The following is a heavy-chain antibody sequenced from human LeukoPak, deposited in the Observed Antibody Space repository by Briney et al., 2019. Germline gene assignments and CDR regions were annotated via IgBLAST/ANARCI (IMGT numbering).Heavy chain of an antibody. D-gene: IGHD2/OR15-2a*01. CDR1: GGTFSSYA. CDR2: IIPIFGTA. V-gene: IGHV1-69*01. J-gene: IGHJ3*02. Sequence: ASVKVSCKASGGTFSSYAISWVRQAPGQGLEWMGGIIPIFGTANYAQKFQGRVTITANESTSTAYMELSSLRSEDTAVYYCAWHQIDDAFDIWGQGTMVTVSS. CDR3: AWHQIDDAFDI.